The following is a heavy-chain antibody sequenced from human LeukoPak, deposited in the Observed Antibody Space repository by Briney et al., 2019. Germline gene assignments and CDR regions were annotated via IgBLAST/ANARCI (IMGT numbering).Heavy chain of an antibody. V-gene: IGHV4-34*01. Sequence: KPSETLSLTCAVYGGSFSGYYWRWIRQPPGKGLEWIGEINHSGSTNYNPSLKSRVTISVDTSKNQFSLKLSSVTAADTAVYYCARAFMITFGGVIADTDAFDIWGQGTMVTVSS. CDR2: INHSGST. CDR1: GGSFSGYY. CDR3: ARAFMITFGGVIADTDAFDI. D-gene: IGHD3-16*02. J-gene: IGHJ3*02.